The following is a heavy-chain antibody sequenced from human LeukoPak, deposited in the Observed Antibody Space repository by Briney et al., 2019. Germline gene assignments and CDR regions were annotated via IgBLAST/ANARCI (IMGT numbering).Heavy chain of an antibody. J-gene: IGHJ4*02. D-gene: IGHD3-10*01. CDR2: IRYDGSNK. CDR1: GFTFSSYG. Sequence: PGGSLRLSCAASGFTFSSYGMHWVRQAPGKGLEWVAFIRYDGSNKYYADSVKGRFTISRDNSKNTLYLQMNSLRAEDTAVYYCAKEPPHYYGSGSYPGYWGQGTLVTVSS. CDR3: AKEPPHYYGSGSYPGY. V-gene: IGHV3-30*02.